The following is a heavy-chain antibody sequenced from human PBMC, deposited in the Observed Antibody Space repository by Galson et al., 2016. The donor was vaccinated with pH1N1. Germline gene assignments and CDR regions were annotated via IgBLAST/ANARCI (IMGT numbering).Heavy chain of an antibody. J-gene: IGHJ6*03. V-gene: IGHV5-51*01. D-gene: IGHD2-21*01. CDR2: IYPGDSDT. CDR1: GYSFTSYW. Sequence: QSGAEVTKPGESPKISCKGSGYSFTSYWIAWVRQMPGKGLEWMGIIYPGDSDTRYSPSFQGQVTISADKSINTAYLQWSSLKASDTAMYYCARIGSDDPIYYYYMDVWGKGTTVTVSS. CDR3: ARIGSDDPIYYYYMDV.